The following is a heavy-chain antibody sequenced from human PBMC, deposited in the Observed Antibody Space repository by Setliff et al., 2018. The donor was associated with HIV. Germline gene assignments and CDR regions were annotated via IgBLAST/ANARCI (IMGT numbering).Heavy chain of an antibody. CDR2: IYYSGST. D-gene: IGHD5-12*01. CDR1: GGSISSGGYY. CDR3: ARGGVYSGYDLDY. Sequence: KTSETLSLTCTVSGGSISSGGYYWSWIRQHPGKGLEWIGYIYYSGSTYYNPSLKSRVTISVDTSKNQFSLKLSSVTAADTAVYYCARGGVYSGYDLDYWGQGTLVTVSS. J-gene: IGHJ4*02. V-gene: IGHV4-31*03.